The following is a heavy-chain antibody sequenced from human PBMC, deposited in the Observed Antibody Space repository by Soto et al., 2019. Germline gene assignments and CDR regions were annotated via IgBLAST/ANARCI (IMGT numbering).Heavy chain of an antibody. CDR2: IYYSGST. CDR1: GGSISSSSYY. CDR3: ARSRTTVVTLDY. Sequence: SETLSLTCTVSGGSISSSSYYWGWIRQPPGKGLEWIGSIYYSGSTYYNPSLKSRVTISVDTSKNQFPLKLSSVTAADTAVYYCARSRTTVVTLDYWGQGTLVTVSS. D-gene: IGHD4-17*01. J-gene: IGHJ4*02. V-gene: IGHV4-39*01.